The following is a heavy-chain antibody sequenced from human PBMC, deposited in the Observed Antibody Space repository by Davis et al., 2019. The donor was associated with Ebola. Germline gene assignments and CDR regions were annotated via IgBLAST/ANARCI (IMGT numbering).Heavy chain of an antibody. J-gene: IGHJ6*02. D-gene: IGHD2-2*01. V-gene: IGHV4-34*01. CDR2: INHSGST. Sequence: SETLSLTCAVYGGSFSGYYWSWIRQPPGKGLEWIGEINHSGSTNYNPSLKSRVTISVDTSKNQFSLKLSSVTVADTAVYYCARSLPADIFYYYALDVWGQGTTVTVSS. CDR3: ARSLPADIFYYYALDV. CDR1: GGSFSGYY.